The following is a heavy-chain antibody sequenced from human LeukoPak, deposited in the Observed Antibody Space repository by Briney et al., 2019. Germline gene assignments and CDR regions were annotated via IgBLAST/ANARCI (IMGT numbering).Heavy chain of an antibody. CDR3: ASEGSRFWSGYYAFDI. J-gene: IGHJ3*02. V-gene: IGHV4-30-2*01. CDR2: IYHSGST. Sequence: PSQTLSLTCTVSGGSISSGGYYWSWIRQPPGKGLEWIGYIYHSGSTYYNPSLKSRVTISVDRSKNQLSLKLSSVTAADTAVYYCASEGSRFWSGYYAFDIWGQGTMVTVSS. CDR1: GGSISSGGYY. D-gene: IGHD3-3*01.